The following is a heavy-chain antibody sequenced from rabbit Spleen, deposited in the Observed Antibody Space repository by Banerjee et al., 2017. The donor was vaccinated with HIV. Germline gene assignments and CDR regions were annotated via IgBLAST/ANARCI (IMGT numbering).Heavy chain of an antibody. CDR2: IGTAEGSA. CDR1: GFDFSSYG. Sequence: QEQLVESGGGLVKPEGSLKLSCKASGFDFSSYGINWVRQAPGKGLEWIGIIGTAEGSAYYASWVNGRFTISSDNAQNTVFLQMTSLTAADTATYFCVRFFDLWGPGTLVTVS. CDR3: VRFFDL. J-gene: IGHJ4*01. V-gene: IGHV1S47*01.